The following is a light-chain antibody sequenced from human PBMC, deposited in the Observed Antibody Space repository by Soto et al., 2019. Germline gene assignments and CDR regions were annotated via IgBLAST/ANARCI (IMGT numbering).Light chain of an antibody. CDR1: QSVSSD. CDR3: QQYNNWPLT. CDR2: GAS. J-gene: IGKJ4*01. Sequence: EIVKIQSPAALFINPGERATLSGRASQSVSSDLAWYQQKPGQAPRLLIYGASTRATGNTARFSGSGSGTGFTLTISSLQSEDFAVYYCQQYNNWPLTFVGGTKV. V-gene: IGKV3-15*01.